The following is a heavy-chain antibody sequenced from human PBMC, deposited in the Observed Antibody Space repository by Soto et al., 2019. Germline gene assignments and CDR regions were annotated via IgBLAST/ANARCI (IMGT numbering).Heavy chain of an antibody. CDR2: IYAGDSDT. CDR1: GYSFTSYW. CDR3: ARPEVGQQLGSWAFDI. V-gene: IGHV5-51*01. D-gene: IGHD6-13*01. Sequence: RGESLKISCKVSGYSFTSYWIGWVRQMPGKGLEWMGIIYAGDSDTRYSPSFQGQVTISADKSISTAYLQWSSLKASDTAMYYCARPEVGQQLGSWAFDIWGQGTMVTVSS. J-gene: IGHJ3*02.